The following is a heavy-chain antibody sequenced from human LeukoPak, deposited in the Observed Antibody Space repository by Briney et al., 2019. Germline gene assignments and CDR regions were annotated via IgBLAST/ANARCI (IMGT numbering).Heavy chain of an antibody. CDR2: INPNSGGT. Sequence: ASVTVSCKASGYTFTGYYMHWVRQAPGQGLEWMGWINPNSGGTNYAQKFLGKVTMTRDTSISTAYMELSRLRSDDTAVYYCARGLTYDFWSGLRAFDIWGQGTMVTASS. CDR3: ARGLTYDFWSGLRAFDI. V-gene: IGHV1-2*02. D-gene: IGHD3-3*01. J-gene: IGHJ3*02. CDR1: GYTFTGYY.